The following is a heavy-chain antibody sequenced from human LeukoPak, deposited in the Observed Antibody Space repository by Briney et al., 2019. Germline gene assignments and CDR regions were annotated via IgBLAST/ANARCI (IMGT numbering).Heavy chain of an antibody. D-gene: IGHD3-3*01. Sequence: AGSLTLSCAASGFTVSSNYMSWLRQAPGKGLEWVSVIYSGGSTYYADSVKGRFTISRANSKNTLYLQMNSLRAEDTAVYYCARESHHRGFSWGQGTLVTVSS. CDR2: IYSGGST. J-gene: IGHJ5*02. V-gene: IGHV3-53*01. CDR1: GFTVSSNY. CDR3: ARESHHRGFS.